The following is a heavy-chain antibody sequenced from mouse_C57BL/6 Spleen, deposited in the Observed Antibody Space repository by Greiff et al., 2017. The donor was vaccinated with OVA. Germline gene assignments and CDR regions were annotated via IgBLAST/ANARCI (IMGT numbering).Heavy chain of an antibody. CDR2: ISDGGSYT. V-gene: IGHV5-4*03. CDR1: GFTFSSYA. CDR3: ARGPFMDY. Sequence: VMLVESGGGLVKPGGSLKLSCAASGFTFSSYAMSWVRQTPEKRLEWVATISDGGSYTYYPDNVKGRFTISRDNAKNNLYLQMSHLKSEDTAMYYCARGPFMDYWGQGTSVTVSS. J-gene: IGHJ4*01.